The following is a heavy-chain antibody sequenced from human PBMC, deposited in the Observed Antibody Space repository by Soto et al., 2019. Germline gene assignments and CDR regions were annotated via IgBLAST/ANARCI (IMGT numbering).Heavy chain of an antibody. Sequence: VKVSCQASGYTFTSYAMHWVRQAPGQRLEWMGWINAGNGNTKYSQKFQGRVTITRDTSASTAYVELSSLRSEDTAVYYCARDTVTTNLDYWGQGTLVTVSS. V-gene: IGHV1-3*01. CDR1: GYTFTSYA. D-gene: IGHD4-17*01. CDR2: INAGNGNT. J-gene: IGHJ4*02. CDR3: ARDTVTTNLDY.